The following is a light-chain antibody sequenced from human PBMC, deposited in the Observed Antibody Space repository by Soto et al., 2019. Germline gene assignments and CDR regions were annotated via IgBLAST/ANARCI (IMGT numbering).Light chain of an antibody. CDR1: QGISNY. CDR2: AAS. V-gene: IGKV1-27*01. CDR3: QRYKSAPP. Sequence: DIQMTQSPSSLSASVGYRVTITCRASQGISNYLAWYQQKPGKVPKLLIYAASTLQSGVPSRFSGSGSGTDFTLTISSLQPEDVATYYCQRYKSAPPFGPGTKVDIK. J-gene: IGKJ3*01.